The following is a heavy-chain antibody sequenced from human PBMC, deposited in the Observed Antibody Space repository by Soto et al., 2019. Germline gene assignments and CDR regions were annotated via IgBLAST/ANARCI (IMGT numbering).Heavy chain of an antibody. V-gene: IGHV4-31*03. J-gene: IGHJ4*02. CDR3: AREMNYYDTSGDSYFDY. Sequence: QVQLQESGPGLVKPSQTLSLTCTVSGGSISSGTYHWTWIRQHPEKGLEWIGYIYYSGSNYYNPSLKSRVTISVDTSKNQFSLRLSSVTAADTAVYYCAREMNYYDTSGDSYFDYWGQGTLVTVSS. CDR1: GGSISSGTYH. CDR2: IYYSGSN. D-gene: IGHD3-22*01.